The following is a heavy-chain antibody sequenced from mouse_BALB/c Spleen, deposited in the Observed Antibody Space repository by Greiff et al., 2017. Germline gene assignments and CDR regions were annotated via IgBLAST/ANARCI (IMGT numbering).Heavy chain of an antibody. D-gene: IGHD1-1*01. CDR2: IDPENGDT. CDR3: NEQDYYGSSPFDY. CDR1: GFNIKDYY. V-gene: IGHV14-4*02. J-gene: IGHJ2*01. Sequence: EVKLQESGAELVRSGASVKLSCTASGFNIKDYYMHWVKQRPEQGLEWIGWIDPENGDTEYAPKFQGKATMTADTSSNTAYLQLSSLTSEDTAVYYCNEQDYYGSSPFDYWGQGTTLTVSS.